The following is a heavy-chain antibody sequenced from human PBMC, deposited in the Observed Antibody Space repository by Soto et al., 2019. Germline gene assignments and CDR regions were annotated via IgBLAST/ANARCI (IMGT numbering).Heavy chain of an antibody. J-gene: IGHJ4*02. V-gene: IGHV1-58*01. D-gene: IGHD6-13*01. CDR3: AASAHSSSWSDTYYFDY. CDR1: GFTFTSSA. Sequence: SVKVSCKASGFTFTSSAVRWARQARGQRLEWIGWIVVGSGNTNYAQKFQERVTITRDMSTSTAYMELSSLRSEDTAVYYCAASAHSSSWSDTYYFDYWGQGTLVTVSS. CDR2: IVVGSGNT.